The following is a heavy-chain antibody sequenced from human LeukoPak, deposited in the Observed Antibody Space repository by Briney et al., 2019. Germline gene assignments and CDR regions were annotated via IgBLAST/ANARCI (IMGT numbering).Heavy chain of an antibody. CDR2: IIPIFGTA. CDR3: ARAYGGYSSVSSW. D-gene: IGHD4-23*01. V-gene: IGHV1-69*06. Sequence: SVKVSCKASGYTFTGYYMHWVRQAPGQGLEWMGGIIPIFGTANYAQKFQGRVTITADKSTSTAYMELSSLRSEDTAVYYCARAYGGYSSVSSWWGQGTLVTVSS. J-gene: IGHJ4*02. CDR1: GYTFTGYY.